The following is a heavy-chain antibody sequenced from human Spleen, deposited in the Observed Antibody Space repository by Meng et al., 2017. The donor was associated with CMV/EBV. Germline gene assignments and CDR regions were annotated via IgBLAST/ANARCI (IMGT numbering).Heavy chain of an antibody. V-gene: IGHV3-48*03. D-gene: IGHD5-18*01. J-gene: IGHJ4*02. CDR2: ITSSGNTI. CDR1: GFTFSGYE. Sequence: GGSLRLSCASSGFTFSGYEMNWVRQAPGKGLEWLSYITSSGNTIYYADSVKGRFTISRDNAKNSLYLQMNSLRAEDTAVYYCATFNGYSLFFDYWGQGTLVTVSS. CDR3: ATFNGYSLFFDY.